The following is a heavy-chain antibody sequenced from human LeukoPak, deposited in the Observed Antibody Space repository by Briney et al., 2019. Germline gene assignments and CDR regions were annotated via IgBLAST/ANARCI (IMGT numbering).Heavy chain of an antibody. Sequence: SETLSLTCAVYGGSFSGYYWSWIRQPPGRGLEWIGEINHSGSTNYNPSLKSRVTISVDTSKNQFSLKLSSVTAADTAVYYCRGGVVRGYSYAPHALDTWGEEKMLTVSS. CDR1: GGSFSGYY. D-gene: IGHD5-18*01. J-gene: IGHJ3*02. CDR3: RGGVVRGYSYAPHALDT. CDR2: INHSGST. V-gene: IGHV4-34*01.